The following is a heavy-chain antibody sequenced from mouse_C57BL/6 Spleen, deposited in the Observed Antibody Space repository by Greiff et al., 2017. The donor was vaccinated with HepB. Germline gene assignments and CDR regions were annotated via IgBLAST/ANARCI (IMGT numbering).Heavy chain of an antibody. CDR1: GYTFTSYW. V-gene: IGHV1-69*01. D-gene: IGHD2-2*01. J-gene: IGHJ4*01. Sequence: VKLQQPGAELVMPGASVKLSCKASGYTFTSYWMHWVKQRPGQGLEWIGEIDPSDSYTNYNQKFKGKSTLTVDKSSSTAYMQLSSLTSEDSAVYYCARWLREDYYAMDYWGQGTSVTVSS. CDR3: ARWLREDYYAMDY. CDR2: IDPSDSYT.